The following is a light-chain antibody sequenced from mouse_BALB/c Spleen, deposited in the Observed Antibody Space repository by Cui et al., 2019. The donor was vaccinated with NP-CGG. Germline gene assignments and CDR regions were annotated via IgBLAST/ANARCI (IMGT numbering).Light chain of an antibody. CDR3: ALWYSNHWV. Sequence: VVTQESTLITSPGETVTLTCRSNTGAVTTSNYANWVQEKPDHLFTGLIGGTNNRAPGAPARFSGSLIGDKAALTITGAKTEDEAIYFCALWYSNHWVFGGGTKLTVL. V-gene: IGLV1*01. CDR2: GTN. CDR1: TGAVTTSNY. J-gene: IGLJ1*01.